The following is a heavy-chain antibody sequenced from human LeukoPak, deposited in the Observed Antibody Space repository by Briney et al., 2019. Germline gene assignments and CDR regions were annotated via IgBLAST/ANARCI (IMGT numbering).Heavy chain of an antibody. CDR1: GGSISSSSYY. Sequence: KPSETLSLTCTVSGGSISSSSYYWGWIRQPPGKGLEWIGSLYYSGSTYYNPSLKSRVTISVDTSKNQFSLKLSSVTAADTAVYYCARRGNSPTTDDAFDIWGQGTMVTVSS. D-gene: IGHD4-23*01. CDR2: LYYSGST. J-gene: IGHJ3*02. V-gene: IGHV4-39*07. CDR3: ARRGNSPTTDDAFDI.